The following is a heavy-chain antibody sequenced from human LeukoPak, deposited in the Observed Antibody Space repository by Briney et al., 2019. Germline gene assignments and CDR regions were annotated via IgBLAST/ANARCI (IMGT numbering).Heavy chain of an antibody. CDR2: IKLDGSEI. J-gene: IGHJ4*02. CDR3: GRGGGRLLGY. D-gene: IGHD1-26*01. V-gene: IGHV3-7*04. CDR1: GFTFSNYL. Sequence: GGSLRLSCAASGFTFSNYLMSWVRQAPGKGLEWVAYIKLDGSEIYNVDSVKGGFTISRDNAKNSLHLQMNSLRSEDTAVYYCGRGGGRLLGYWGQGTLVTVSS.